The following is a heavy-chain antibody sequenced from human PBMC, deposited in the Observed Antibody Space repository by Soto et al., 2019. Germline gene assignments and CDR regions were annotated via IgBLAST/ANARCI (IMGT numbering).Heavy chain of an antibody. CDR2: IIPITATA. D-gene: IGHD2-2*01. Sequence: QVHLVQSGAEVKKPGSSVKVSCKASGGTFGSYAISWVRQAPGQGLEWMGGIIPITATANYAQKFQGRVTITADESTSTASMQLSSLRSEDTAVYYCARSQGSSTSLEIYYYYYYGMDVWGQGTTVTVSS. CDR3: ARSQGSSTSLEIYYYYYYGMDV. V-gene: IGHV1-69*01. J-gene: IGHJ6*02. CDR1: GGTFGSYA.